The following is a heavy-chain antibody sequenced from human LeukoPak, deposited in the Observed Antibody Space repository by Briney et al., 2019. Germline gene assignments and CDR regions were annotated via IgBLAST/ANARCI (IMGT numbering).Heavy chain of an antibody. Sequence: SETLSLTCPVSGGSISSYFWSWIRQPAGKGLEWIGRIYSSGSTNYQSSLKSRVTMSVDTSKNQFSLKLSSVTAADTAVYYCARADREEFYNWFDPWGQGTLVTVSS. CDR2: IYSSGST. V-gene: IGHV4-4*07. CDR1: GGSISSYF. J-gene: IGHJ5*02. D-gene: IGHD3-10*01. CDR3: ARADREEFYNWFDP.